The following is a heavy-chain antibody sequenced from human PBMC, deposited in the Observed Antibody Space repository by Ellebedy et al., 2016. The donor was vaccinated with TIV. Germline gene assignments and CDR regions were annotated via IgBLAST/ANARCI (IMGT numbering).Heavy chain of an antibody. V-gene: IGHV3-23*01. J-gene: IGHJ5*02. D-gene: IGHD1-26*01. CDR3: AKVALGYSGWDWFDP. CDR1: GFTFSHSA. CDR2: ISAGGGKT. Sequence: GESLKISCAASGFTFSHSAMSWVRQAPGKGLEWVSVISAGGGKTHYADSVKGRFTVSRDDSENTVYLQMDSLRVEDTALYYCAKVALGYSGWDWFDPWGQGTLVTVSS.